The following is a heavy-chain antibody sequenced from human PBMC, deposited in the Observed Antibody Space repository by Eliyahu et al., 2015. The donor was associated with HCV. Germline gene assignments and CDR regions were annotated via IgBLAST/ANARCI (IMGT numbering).Heavy chain of an antibody. J-gene: IGHJ4*02. D-gene: IGHD2-2*01. V-gene: IGHV3-23*01. CDR2: ISGSGVGT. CDR3: AKGLPESRYCSSTSCYYFDC. CDR1: GFTFRSYA. Sequence: EVQLLESGGGLVQPGGSLRLSCAASGFTFRSYAMSWVRQAPGKGLGWVSAISGSGVGTYYADSVKGRFTISRDNSKNTLYLQMNSLRAEDTAVYYCAKGLPESRYCSSTSCYYFDCWGQGTLVTVSS.